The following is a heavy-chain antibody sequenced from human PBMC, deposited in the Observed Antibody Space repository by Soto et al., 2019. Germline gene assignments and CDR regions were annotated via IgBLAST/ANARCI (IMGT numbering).Heavy chain of an antibody. CDR3: ARVSGGSCIDY. CDR2: ISSSSSYI. D-gene: IGHD2-15*01. CDR1: GFTFSSYA. J-gene: IGHJ4*02. V-gene: IGHV3-21*05. Sequence: PGGSLRLSCAASGFTFSSYAMHWVRQAPGKGLEWVSYISSSSSYIYYAESLKGRFTISRDNAKNSLYLQMNSLRAEDTAVYYCARVSGGSCIDYWGQGTLVTVSS.